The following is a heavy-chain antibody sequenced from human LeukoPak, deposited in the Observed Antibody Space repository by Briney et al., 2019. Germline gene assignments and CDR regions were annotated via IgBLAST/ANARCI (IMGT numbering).Heavy chain of an antibody. D-gene: IGHD2-2*01. Sequence: ASVKVSCKASGGTFSSYAISWVRQAPGQGLEWMGGIIPIFGTANYAQKFQGRVTITADESTSTAYMELSSLRSEDTAVYYCASESVPAASIFDYRGQGTLVTVSS. CDR2: IIPIFGTA. CDR1: GGTFSSYA. CDR3: ASESVPAASIFDY. V-gene: IGHV1-69*13. J-gene: IGHJ4*02.